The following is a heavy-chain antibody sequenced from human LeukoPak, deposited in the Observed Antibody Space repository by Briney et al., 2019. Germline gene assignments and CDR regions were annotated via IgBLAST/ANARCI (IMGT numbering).Heavy chain of an antibody. CDR1: GGTFSSYA. V-gene: IGHV1-69*06. CDR3: ARSVEENWFDP. CDR2: IIPIFGTA. J-gene: IGHJ5*02. Sequence: SVKVSCKASGGTFSSYAISWVRQAPGQGLEWMGRIIPIFGTANYAQRFQGRVTITADKSTSTAYMELSSLRSEDTAVYYCARSVEENWFDPWGQGTLVTVSS. D-gene: IGHD2-15*01.